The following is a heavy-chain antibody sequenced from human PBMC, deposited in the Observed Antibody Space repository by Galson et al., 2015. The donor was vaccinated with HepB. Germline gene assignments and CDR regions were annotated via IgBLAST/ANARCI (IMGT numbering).Heavy chain of an antibody. Sequence: SLKVSCKASGYTFTNYYIHWLRQAPGQGLEWMGIIDPSGGSTSYAQKFQGRVTMTRDTSTSTVYMELSSLRSEDTAVYYCSTSRVVSSGYYEGLDYWGQGTLVTVSS. J-gene: IGHJ4*02. V-gene: IGHV1-46*01. CDR2: IDPSGGST. CDR3: STSRVVSSGYYEGLDY. CDR1: GYTFTNYY. D-gene: IGHD3-22*01.